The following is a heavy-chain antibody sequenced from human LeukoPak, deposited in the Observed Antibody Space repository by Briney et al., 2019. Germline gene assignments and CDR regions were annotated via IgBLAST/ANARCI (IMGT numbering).Heavy chain of an antibody. CDR1: GFTFSSYT. Sequence: GGSLRLSCAASGFTFSSYTMNWVRQPPGKGLEWVSNIGTSSTTIYYADSVKGRFTISRDNARNSLYLQMNSLRAEDTAIYYCARVDAALDYWGQGTLVTVSS. V-gene: IGHV3-48*04. CDR3: ARVDAALDY. CDR2: IGTSSTTI. J-gene: IGHJ4*02. D-gene: IGHD6-6*01.